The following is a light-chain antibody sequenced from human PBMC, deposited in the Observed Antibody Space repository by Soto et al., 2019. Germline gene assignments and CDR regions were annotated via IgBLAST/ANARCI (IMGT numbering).Light chain of an antibody. CDR2: DAS. V-gene: IGKV3-11*01. CDR3: QQRSKWPLT. CDR1: QSVSTY. Sequence: EIVLTQSPATLSLSPGERATLSCRASQSVSTYFAWYQQKPGQAPRLLIYDASNRATGIPARFSGSGSGTDFTLTISSLEPEDFAIYYCQQRSKWPLTFGQGTRLESK. J-gene: IGKJ5*01.